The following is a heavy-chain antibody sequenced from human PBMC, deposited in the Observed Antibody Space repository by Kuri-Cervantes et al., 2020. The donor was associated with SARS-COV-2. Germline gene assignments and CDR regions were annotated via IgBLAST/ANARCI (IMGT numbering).Heavy chain of an antibody. CDR1: GFTFSSYA. CDR3: ARDSTMIYYDSSDFDY. D-gene: IGHD3-22*01. J-gene: IGHJ4*02. V-gene: IGHV3-30-3*01. CDR2: ISYDGSNK. Sequence: GESLKISCAASGFTFSSYAMHWVRQAPGKGLEWVAVISYDGSNKYYADSVKGRFTISRDNSKNTLYLQMNSLRAEDTAVYYCARDSTMIYYDSSDFDYWGQGTLVTVSS.